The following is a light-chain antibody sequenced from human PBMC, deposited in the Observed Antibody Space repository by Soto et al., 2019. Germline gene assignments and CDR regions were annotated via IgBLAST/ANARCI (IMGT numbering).Light chain of an antibody. J-gene: IGKJ1*01. Sequence: DIQMTQSPSTLSSSLGDRVTITCRASQSIGSCLAWYQQKPVRAPKLLIYDASSLESGVPSRFSGSGSGTEFTLTISSLQPDDFAPFYCQQYNTSSCTFGQGTKVDIK. V-gene: IGKV1-5*01. CDR3: QQYNTSSCT. CDR2: DAS. CDR1: QSIGSC.